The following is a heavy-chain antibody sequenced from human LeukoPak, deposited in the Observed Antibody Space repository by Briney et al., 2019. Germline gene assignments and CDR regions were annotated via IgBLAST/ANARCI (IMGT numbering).Heavy chain of an antibody. CDR3: AREMYYYGSGSPDY. J-gene: IGHJ4*02. CDR1: GYSFTNYR. Sequence: GESLKISCKGSGYSFTNYRISWVRHMPGRGLEWMGWIDASDSYTNYSPSFQGHVTISADKSSSTAYLQWSSLKASDTAMYYCAREMYYYGSGSPDYWGQGTLVTVSS. CDR2: IDASDSYT. V-gene: IGHV5-10-1*01. D-gene: IGHD3-10*01.